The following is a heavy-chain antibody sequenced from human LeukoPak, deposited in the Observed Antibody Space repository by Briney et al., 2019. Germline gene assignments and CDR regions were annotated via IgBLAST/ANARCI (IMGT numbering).Heavy chain of an antibody. D-gene: IGHD6-6*01. CDR2: ISAYNGNT. Sequence: GASAKVSCKASGNTFTSYGISWVRQAPGQGLEWMGWISAYNGNTNYAQKLQGRVTMTTDTSTSTAYMELRSLRSDDTAVYYCATLYSSSECSRYWYFELWGCGTLVTVSS. V-gene: IGHV1-18*01. J-gene: IGHJ2*01. CDR3: ATLYSSSECSRYWYFEL. CDR1: GNTFTSYG.